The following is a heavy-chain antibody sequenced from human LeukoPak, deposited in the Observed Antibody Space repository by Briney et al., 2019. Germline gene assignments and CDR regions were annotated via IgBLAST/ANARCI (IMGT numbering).Heavy chain of an antibody. J-gene: IGHJ3*01. Sequence: PSVTLSLTCAVYGASFSGYYWSWIRQPPGKGLEWIGEINHSGSTNYNPSLKSRFTISVDTSKNQFTLKLDSLTAADTAVYYCAKVYSSSSRDAFDVWGPGTMVTVSS. CDR3: AKVYSSSSRDAFDV. V-gene: IGHV4-34*01. D-gene: IGHD6-6*01. CDR2: INHSGST. CDR1: GASFSGYY.